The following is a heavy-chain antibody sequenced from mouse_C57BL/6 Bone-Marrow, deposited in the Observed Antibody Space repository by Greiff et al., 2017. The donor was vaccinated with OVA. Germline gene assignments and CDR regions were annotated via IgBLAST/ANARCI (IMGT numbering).Heavy chain of an antibody. CDR3: TRRRHYAMDY. V-gene: IGHV1-15*01. CDR1: GYTFTDYE. J-gene: IGHJ4*01. Sequence: QVQLQQSGAELVRPGASVTLSCKASGYTFTDYEMHWVKQTPVHGLEWIGAIDPETGGTAYNQKFKGKAILTADKSSSTAYMELRSLTSEDSAVYYCTRRRHYAMDYWGQGTSVTVSS. CDR2: IDPETGGT.